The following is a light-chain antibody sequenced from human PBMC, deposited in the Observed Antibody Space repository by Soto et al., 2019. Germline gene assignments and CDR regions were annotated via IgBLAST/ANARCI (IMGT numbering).Light chain of an antibody. CDR1: QTISTW. CDR3: QQYNSYWT. V-gene: IGKV1-5*01. Sequence: DIQLTHSAPTLSASVTYRVTITCRASQTISTWMAWYQQKPGKAPKLLVYDASTLQSGVASRFSGSGSGTEFTLTISSLQPDDFATYYCQQYNSYWTFGQGTKVDI. CDR2: DAS. J-gene: IGKJ1*01.